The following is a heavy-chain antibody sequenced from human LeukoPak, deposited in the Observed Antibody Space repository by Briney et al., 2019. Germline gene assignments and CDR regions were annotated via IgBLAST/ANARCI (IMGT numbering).Heavy chain of an antibody. CDR3: ARGPTYYDFWSGSY. D-gene: IGHD3-3*01. J-gene: IGHJ4*02. V-gene: IGHV1-2*02. CDR2: INPNSGGT. CDR1: GYTFTGYY. Sequence: ASVKVSCTASGYTFTGYYMHWVRQAPGQGLEWMGWINPNSGGTNYAQKFQGRVTMTRDTSISTAYMELSRLRSDDTAVYYCARGPTYYDFWSGSYWGQGTLVTVSS.